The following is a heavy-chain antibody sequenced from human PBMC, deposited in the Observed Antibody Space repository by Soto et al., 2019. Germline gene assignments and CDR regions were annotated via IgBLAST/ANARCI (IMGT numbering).Heavy chain of an antibody. Sequence: GGSLRLSCAASGFTFSSYTMNWVRQAPGKGLKWVSSIDPSTSYIYYADSVKGRFTISRDNAKNSLYLQMNSLRAEDTAVYYCAKDTSNWYGALEIWGQGTMVTVSS. CDR3: AKDTSNWYGALEI. CDR2: IDPSTSYI. V-gene: IGHV3-21*06. J-gene: IGHJ3*02. D-gene: IGHD6-13*01. CDR1: GFTFSSYT.